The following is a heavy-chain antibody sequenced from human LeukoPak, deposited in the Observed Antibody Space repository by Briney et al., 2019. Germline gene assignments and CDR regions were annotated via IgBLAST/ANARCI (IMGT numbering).Heavy chain of an antibody. V-gene: IGHV1-18*01. CDR3: ARDGGGYCSSTSCYTNWFDP. J-gene: IGHJ5*02. CDR1: GFTFTSYG. CDR2: ISAYNGNT. D-gene: IGHD2-2*02. Sequence: GASVKVSCKASGFTFTSYGISWVRQAPGQGLEWMGWISAYNGNTNYAQKVQGRVTMTTDTSTSTAYMELRSLRSDDTAVYYCARDGGGYCSSTSCYTNWFDPWGQGTLVTVSS.